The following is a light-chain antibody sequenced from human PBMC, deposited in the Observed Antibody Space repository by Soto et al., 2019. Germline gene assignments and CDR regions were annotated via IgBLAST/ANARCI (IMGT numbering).Light chain of an antibody. J-gene: IGKJ4*01. Sequence: EIVLTQSPATLSLSPRERATLSCRASQSVSSYLAWYQQKPGQAPRLLISDASNRATGIPARFSGSGSGTDFTLTVSSLEPEYFAVYYCQQRRDWPLTFGGGIKVEI. V-gene: IGKV3-11*01. CDR3: QQRRDWPLT. CDR2: DAS. CDR1: QSVSSY.